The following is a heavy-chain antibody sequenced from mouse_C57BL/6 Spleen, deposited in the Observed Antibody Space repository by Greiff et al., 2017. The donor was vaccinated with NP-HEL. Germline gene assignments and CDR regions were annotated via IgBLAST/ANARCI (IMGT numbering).Heavy chain of an antibody. J-gene: IGHJ3*01. Sequence: EVKLMESGGGLVQPGGSMKLSCVASGFTFSNYWMNWVRQSPEKGLEWVAQIRLKSDNYATHYAESVKGRFTISRDDSKSSVYLQMNNLRAEDTGIYYCTGANWGPYWGQGTLVTVSA. D-gene: IGHD4-1*01. CDR1: GFTFSNYW. CDR2: IRLKSDNYAT. CDR3: TGANWGPY. V-gene: IGHV6-3*01.